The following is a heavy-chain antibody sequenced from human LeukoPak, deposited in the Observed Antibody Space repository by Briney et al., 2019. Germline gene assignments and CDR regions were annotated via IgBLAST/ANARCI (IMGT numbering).Heavy chain of an antibody. CDR3: ARDYGSFDY. CDR2: ISYDGSNK. D-gene: IGHD3-10*01. V-gene: IGHV3-30-3*01. Sequence: GGSLRLSCAASGFTFSSYAMHWVRQAPGKGLEWVAVISYDGSNKYYAVPVKGRFTISRDNSKNTLYLQMNSLRAEDTAVYYCARDYGSFDYWGQGTLVTVSS. J-gene: IGHJ4*02. CDR1: GFTFSSYA.